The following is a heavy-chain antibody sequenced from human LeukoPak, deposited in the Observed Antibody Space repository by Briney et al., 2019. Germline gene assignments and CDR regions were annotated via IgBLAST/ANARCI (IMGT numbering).Heavy chain of an antibody. V-gene: IGHV3-49*04. CDR1: GFTFSNAW. D-gene: IGHD3-3*01. J-gene: IGHJ5*02. CDR2: IRSSGTT. Sequence: GGSLRLSCAASGFTFSNAWMSWVRQAPGKGLQWIGFIRSSGTTQYAASVKGRFTISRDDSKSIAYLQMNSLKTEDTAVYYCTRDRFYIWFDPWGQGTLVTVSS. CDR3: TRDRFYIWFDP.